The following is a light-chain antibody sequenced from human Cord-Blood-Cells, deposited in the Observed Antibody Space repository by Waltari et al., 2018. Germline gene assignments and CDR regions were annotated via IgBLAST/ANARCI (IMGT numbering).Light chain of an antibody. CDR1: QSISSY. CDR2: AAS. J-gene: IGKJ2*01. V-gene: IGKV1-39*01. Sequence: DIQMTQSPSSLSASVGDRVTITCRASQSISSYLNWYQQKPGKAPKLLIYAASSLQRGVPSRFSGSGSGTEFTLTISSLQPEDFATYYCQQSYSTPPEYTFGQGTKLEIK. CDR3: QQSYSTPPEYT.